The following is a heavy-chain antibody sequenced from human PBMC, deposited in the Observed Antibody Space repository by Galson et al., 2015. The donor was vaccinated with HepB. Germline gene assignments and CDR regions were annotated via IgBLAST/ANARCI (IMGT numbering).Heavy chain of an antibody. J-gene: IGHJ1*01. V-gene: IGHV3-66*02. CDR1: EFTVSNNY. CDR2: IYSGGST. D-gene: IGHD2-21*01. CDR3: AREVWPHRCFQH. Sequence: SLRLSCAASEFTVSNNYMTWVRQAPGKGLEWVSIIYSGGSTYYADSVKGRFTISRDNSKNTLYLQMDSLRAEDTAVYYCAREVWPHRCFQHWGQGTLVTVSS.